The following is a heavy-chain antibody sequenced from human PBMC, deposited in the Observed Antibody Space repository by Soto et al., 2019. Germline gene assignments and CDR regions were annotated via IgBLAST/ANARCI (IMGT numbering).Heavy chain of an antibody. CDR3: ARDSEQLVAWFDP. V-gene: IGHV1-69*08. D-gene: IGHD6-13*01. CDR2: IIPILGMA. Sequence: QVQLVQSGAEVKKPGSSVKVSCKASGGTFSSYTISWVRQAPGQGLEWMGRIIPILGMANYAQKFQGRVTITADKSTSTAYMELSSLRSEATAVYYCARDSEQLVAWFDPWGQGTLVTVSS. J-gene: IGHJ5*02. CDR1: GGTFSSYT.